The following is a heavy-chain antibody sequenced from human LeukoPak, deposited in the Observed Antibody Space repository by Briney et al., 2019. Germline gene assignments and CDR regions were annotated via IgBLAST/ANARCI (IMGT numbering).Heavy chain of an antibody. V-gene: IGHV1-69*05. Sequence: SVKVSCKASGGTFSSYAISWVRQAPGQGLEWMGGIIPIFGTANYAQKFQGRVTITTDESTSTAYMELSSLRSEDTAVYYCARGTTAMVPFDIWGQGTMVTVSS. CDR1: GGTFSSYA. CDR3: ARGTTAMVPFDI. CDR2: IIPIFGTA. J-gene: IGHJ3*02. D-gene: IGHD5-18*01.